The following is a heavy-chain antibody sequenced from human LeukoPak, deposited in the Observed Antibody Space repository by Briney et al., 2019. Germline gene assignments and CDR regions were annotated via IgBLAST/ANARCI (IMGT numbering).Heavy chain of an antibody. D-gene: IGHD3-10*01. J-gene: IGHJ6*03. Sequence: ASVEVSCKAYGYTFISYGISWVRQAPGQGLEWMGWISAYNGNTNYAQKVQGRVTMTTDTSTNTAYMELRSLRSDDTAVYYCARRPHYLYYYYMDVWGKGTTVTVSS. CDR1: GYTFISYG. V-gene: IGHV1-18*01. CDR2: ISAYNGNT. CDR3: ARRPHYLYYYYMDV.